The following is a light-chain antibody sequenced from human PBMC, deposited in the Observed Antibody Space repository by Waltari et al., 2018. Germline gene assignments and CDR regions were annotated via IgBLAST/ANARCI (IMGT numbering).Light chain of an antibody. Sequence: SYELTQPPSLSVSPGQTARITCPGDALAEKFTYWFQQKSGQAPTLLIYEDTKRPSGIPERCSGSSSGTVATLTVSGALVEDEADYYCYSTYSNGDEWVFGGGTKVNVL. CDR3: YSTYSNGDEWV. J-gene: IGLJ3*02. CDR2: EDT. V-gene: IGLV3-10*01. CDR1: ALAEKF.